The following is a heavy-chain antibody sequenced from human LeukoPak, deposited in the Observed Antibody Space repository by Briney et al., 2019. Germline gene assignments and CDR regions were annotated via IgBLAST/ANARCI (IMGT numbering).Heavy chain of an antibody. D-gene: IGHD4-23*01. CDR1: GFTVSRTYY. CDR2: IYSAGTT. J-gene: IGHJ4*02. Sequence: GGSLRLSCAASGFTVSRTYYMNWVRQAPGKGLEWVSVIYSAGTTYYADSVKGRFTISRDNSKNTVYLQMNSLRAEDTAVYYCARGDDYGGAWYYFDCWGQGTLVTVSS. CDR3: ARGDDYGGAWYYFDC. V-gene: IGHV3-53*01.